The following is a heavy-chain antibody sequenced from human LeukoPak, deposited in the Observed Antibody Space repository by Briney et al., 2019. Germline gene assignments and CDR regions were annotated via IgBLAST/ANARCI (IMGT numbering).Heavy chain of an antibody. CDR2: IYTSGST. CDR3: ARGTWFGELLFMDV. Sequence: KTSETLSLTCTVSGGSISSGSYYWSWIRQPAGKGLEWIGRIYTSGSTNYNPSLKSRVTISVDTSKNQFSLKLSSVTAADTAVYYCARGTWFGELLFMDVWGKGTTVTISS. CDR1: GGSISSGSYY. D-gene: IGHD3-10*01. J-gene: IGHJ6*03. V-gene: IGHV4-61*02.